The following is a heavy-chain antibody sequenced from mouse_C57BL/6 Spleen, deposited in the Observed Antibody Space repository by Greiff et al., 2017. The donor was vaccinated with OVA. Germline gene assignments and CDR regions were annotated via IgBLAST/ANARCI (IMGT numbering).Heavy chain of an antibody. J-gene: IGHJ1*03. Sequence: VHLVESGPGLVQPSQSLSITCTVSGFSLTSYGVHWVRQSPGKGLEWLGVIWSGGSTDYNAAFISRLSISKDNSKSQVFFKMNSLQADDTAIYYCAGYGSSYVWYFDVWGTGTTVTVSS. CDR1: GFSLTSYG. D-gene: IGHD1-1*01. CDR3: AGYGSSYVWYFDV. V-gene: IGHV2-2*01. CDR2: IWSGGST.